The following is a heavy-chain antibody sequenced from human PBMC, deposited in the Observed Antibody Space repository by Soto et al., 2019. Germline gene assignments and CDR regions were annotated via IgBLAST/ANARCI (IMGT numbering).Heavy chain of an antibody. D-gene: IGHD3-10*02. CDR1: GGSISSSSYY. CDR2: TYYSGST. Sequence: SETLSLTCTVSGGSISSSSYYWGWIRQPPGKGLEWIGSTYYSGSTYYNASLKSRVTISVDTSKNQFSLKLSFVTAADTAVYYCSPMSYYYYMDVWGKGTTVTVSS. V-gene: IGHV4-39*01. CDR3: SPMSYYYYMDV. J-gene: IGHJ6*03.